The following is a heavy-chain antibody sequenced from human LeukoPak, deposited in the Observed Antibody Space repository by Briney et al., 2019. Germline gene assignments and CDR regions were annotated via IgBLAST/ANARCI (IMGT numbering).Heavy chain of an antibody. V-gene: IGHV1-2*06. Sequence: ASVKVSCKASGYTFTGYYMHWVRQAPGQGLEWMGRINPNSGGTNYAQKFQGRVTMTRDTSISTAYMELSRMRSDDTAVYYCAIDPDCSSTSCYDGGWGQGTLVTVSS. CDR3: AIDPDCSSTSCYDGG. J-gene: IGHJ4*02. CDR1: GYTFTGYY. CDR2: INPNSGGT. D-gene: IGHD2-2*01.